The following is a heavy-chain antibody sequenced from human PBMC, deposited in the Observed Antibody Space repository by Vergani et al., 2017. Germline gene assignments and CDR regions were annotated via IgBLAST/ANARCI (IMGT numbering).Heavy chain of an antibody. V-gene: IGHV3-15*01. CDR3: YTQFQYS. CDR2: IRSKNDGGTA. D-gene: IGHD2-15*01. Sequence: EVQVVESGGGLIKPGGSLRLSCVVSGITFKNAWINWVRQAPGKGLEWIGRIRSKNDGGTADYAAPLKGRFTISRDDSKDSAFLLVNNLKTEDTAVYFCYTQFQYSWVQGTLVAVSS. J-gene: IGHJ4*02. CDR1: GITFKNAW.